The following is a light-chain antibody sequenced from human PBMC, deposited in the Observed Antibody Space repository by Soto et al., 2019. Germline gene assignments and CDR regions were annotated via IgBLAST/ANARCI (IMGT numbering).Light chain of an antibody. CDR3: QQYGDWPPET. J-gene: IGKJ2*01. CDR2: GAS. Sequence: EVVLTQSPATLSVSPGDRATLSCRASQSVSRNLAWYQQKPGQAPRLLIYGASTRATGVPARFSGGGSATEFTLYTSSLQSEDVAVYYCQQYGDWPPETFGQGTKLEI. V-gene: IGKV3-15*01. CDR1: QSVSRN.